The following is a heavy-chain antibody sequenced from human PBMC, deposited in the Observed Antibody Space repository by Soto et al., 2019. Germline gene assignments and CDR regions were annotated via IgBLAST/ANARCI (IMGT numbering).Heavy chain of an antibody. D-gene: IGHD6-19*01. J-gene: IGHJ4*02. CDR2: ISWNSGSI. Sequence: GGTLRLSCAASGFTYGDYAMQWVRQAPAKGLERVSAISWNSGSIDYADSVKGRFTISRDNAKNSLYLQMNSLRAEDTALYYCAKSHTTSGWYVTTDYWGQGTRVTVSS. CDR1: GFTYGDYA. V-gene: IGHV3-9*01. CDR3: AKSHTTSGWYVTTDY.